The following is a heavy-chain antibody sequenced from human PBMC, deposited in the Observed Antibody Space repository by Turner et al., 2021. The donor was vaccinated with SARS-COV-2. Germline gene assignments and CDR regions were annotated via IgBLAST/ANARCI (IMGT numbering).Heavy chain of an antibody. J-gene: IGHJ6*02. D-gene: IGHD2-15*01. CDR2: ISYDGSNK. V-gene: IGHV3-30*04. CDR1: GFTFSSYA. CDR3: ARDPVVGVAATYFYYGMDV. Sequence: QVQLVESGGGVVQPGRSLRLSCAASGFTFSSYAMHWVRQAPGKGLEWVAVISYDGSNKYYAGSVKGRFTISRDNSKNTLYLKMNSLRTEDTAVYYCARDPVVGVAATYFYYGMDVWGQGTTVTVSS.